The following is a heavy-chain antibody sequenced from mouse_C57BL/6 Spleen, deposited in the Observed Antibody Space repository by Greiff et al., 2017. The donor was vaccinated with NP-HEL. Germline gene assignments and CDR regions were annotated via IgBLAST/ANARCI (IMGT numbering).Heavy chain of an antibody. J-gene: IGHJ2*01. CDR1: GYTFTSYW. V-gene: IGHV1-55*01. D-gene: IGHD1-1*01. CDR2: IYPGSGST. Sequence: VQLQQPGAELVKPGASVKMSCKASGYTFTSYWITWVKQRPGQGLEWIGDIYPGSGSTNYNEKFKSKATLTVDTSSSTAYMQLSSLTSEDSAVYYCARVGRSYTGSRADNWGEGTTLTVSP. CDR3: ARVGRSYTGSRADN.